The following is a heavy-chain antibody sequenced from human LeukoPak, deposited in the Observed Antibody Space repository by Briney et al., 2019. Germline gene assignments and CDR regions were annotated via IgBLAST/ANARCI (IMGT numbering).Heavy chain of an antibody. CDR1: GFTFSSHG. CDR2: IWYDGSKR. D-gene: IGHD2-15*01. CDR3: ARDPASSLDY. V-gene: IGHV3-33*01. J-gene: IGHJ4*02. Sequence: PGGSLRLSCAASGFTFSSHGMHWVRQAPGKGLEWVGVIWYDGSKRYYADSVKGRFTISRDDSKNTLYLQMNSLRDEDTAIYYCARDPASSLDYWGREPWSPSPQ.